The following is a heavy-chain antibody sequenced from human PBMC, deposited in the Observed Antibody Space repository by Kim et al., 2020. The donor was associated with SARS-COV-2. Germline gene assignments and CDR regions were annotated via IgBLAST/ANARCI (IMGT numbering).Heavy chain of an antibody. Sequence: GGSLRLSCAASGFTFSSYWMNWVRQAPGKGLEWVANIKQDGSEKYYVDSVKGRFTISRDNAKNSLYLQMNSLRAEDTAVYYCARDFTVTTHYYYGMDVWGKGTTVTVSS. V-gene: IGHV3-7*03. CDR1: GFTFSSYW. D-gene: IGHD4-17*01. CDR2: IKQDGSEK. J-gene: IGHJ6*04. CDR3: ARDFTVTTHYYYGMDV.